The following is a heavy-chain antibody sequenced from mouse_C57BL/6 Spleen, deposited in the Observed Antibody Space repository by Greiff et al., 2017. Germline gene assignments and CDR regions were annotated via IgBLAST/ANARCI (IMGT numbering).Heavy chain of an antibody. V-gene: IGHV5-9*04. D-gene: IGHD2-4*01. CDR2: ISGGGGNT. CDR1: GFTFSSYT. J-gene: IGHJ3*01. CDR3: ARHVNYYDYDVGFAY. Sequence: EVKLMESGGGLVKPGGSLKLSCAASGFTFSSYTMSWVRQTPEKRLEWVATISGGGGNTYYPDSVKGRFTISRDNSKNTLYMQMSSLRSEDTAVYYCARHVNYYDYDVGFAYWGQGTLVTVSA.